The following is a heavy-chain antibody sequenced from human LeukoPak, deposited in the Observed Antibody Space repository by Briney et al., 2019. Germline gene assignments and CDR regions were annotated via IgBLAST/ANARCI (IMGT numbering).Heavy chain of an antibody. J-gene: IGHJ4*02. V-gene: IGHV4-59*01. Sequence: SETLSLTCTVSGGSISDFYWSWIRQSPGKGLEWIGYAYYSGSTNYNPSLKSRVTISVDVSKRQFSLKLSSVTAADTAVYYCARHSRRDGYKFDYWGQGTLVTVSS. CDR1: GGSISDFY. D-gene: IGHD5-24*01. CDR3: ARHSRRDGYKFDY. CDR2: AYYSGST.